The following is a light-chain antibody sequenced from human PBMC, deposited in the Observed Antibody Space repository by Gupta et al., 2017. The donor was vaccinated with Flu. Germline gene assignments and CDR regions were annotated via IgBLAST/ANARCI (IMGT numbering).Light chain of an antibody. CDR2: DAS. V-gene: IGKV3-11*01. CDR1: ETIREA. CDR3: QQGRTWPLT. Sequence: QTPATLSASPGERVTLSCKSRETIREALGWHQQRPGQVPRLLICDASNRATGVPDRFSGSGSGTDFTLTISSLEPEDFGVYYCQQGRTWPLTFGGGTKVEIK. J-gene: IGKJ4*01.